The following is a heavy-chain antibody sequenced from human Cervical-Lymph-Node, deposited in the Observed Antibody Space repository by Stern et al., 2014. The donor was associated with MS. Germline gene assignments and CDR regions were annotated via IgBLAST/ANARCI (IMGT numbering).Heavy chain of an antibody. D-gene: IGHD1-1*01. V-gene: IGHV3-53*01. CDR1: GFTVSRDY. CDR2: ITNVGSS. J-gene: IGHJ4*02. CDR3: ARDTSSPERSDW. Sequence: VQLVESGGGVIQPGGSLRLSCTASGFTVSRDYMKWVRQARGKGLEWVSLITNVGSSFDTASVKGRFTISRDDSKNTVYLHMTSLRAEDTAMYYCARDTSSPERSDWWGQGTLVTVSS.